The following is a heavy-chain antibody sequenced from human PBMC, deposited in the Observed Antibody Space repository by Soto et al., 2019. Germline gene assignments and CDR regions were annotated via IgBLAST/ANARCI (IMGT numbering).Heavy chain of an antibody. J-gene: IGHJ4*02. D-gene: IGHD3-10*01. CDR1: GFTVSSHA. Sequence: GGSLRLSCTASGFTVSSHAMSWVRKAPGKGLEWVSAISGSGGSTYYADSVKGRFTISRDNSKNTLYLQMNSLRAEDTAVYYCAKEGRLLWFGECSTSDYWGQGTLVTVSS. CDR2: ISGSGGST. V-gene: IGHV3-23*01. CDR3: AKEGRLLWFGECSTSDY.